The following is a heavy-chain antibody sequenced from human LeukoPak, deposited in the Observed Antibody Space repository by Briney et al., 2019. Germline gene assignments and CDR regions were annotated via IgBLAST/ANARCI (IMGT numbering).Heavy chain of an antibody. D-gene: IGHD3-10*01. V-gene: IGHV3-23*01. Sequence: GGSPRLSCAASGFTFSNYAMSWVRQAPGKGLEWVSGISGSGTSTYYADSVKGRFTISRDNSKNTLYLQMNSLRAEDTAVYYCASSGSYYPLPYYFDYWGQGTLVTVSS. CDR2: ISGSGTST. J-gene: IGHJ4*02. CDR1: GFTFSNYA. CDR3: ASSGSYYPLPYYFDY.